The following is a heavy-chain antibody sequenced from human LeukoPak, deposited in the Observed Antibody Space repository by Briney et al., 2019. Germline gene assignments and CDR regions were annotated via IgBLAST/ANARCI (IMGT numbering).Heavy chain of an antibody. CDR1: GGTFSSYA. Sequence: SVEVSCKASGGTFSSYAISWVRQAPGQGLEWMGGIIPIFGTANYAQKFQGGVTITADESTSTAYMELSSLRSEDTAVYYCASTSDSYYDFWSGSIDYWGQGTLVTVSS. CDR2: IIPIFGTA. J-gene: IGHJ4*02. CDR3: ASTSDSYYDFWSGSIDY. D-gene: IGHD3-3*01. V-gene: IGHV1-69*13.